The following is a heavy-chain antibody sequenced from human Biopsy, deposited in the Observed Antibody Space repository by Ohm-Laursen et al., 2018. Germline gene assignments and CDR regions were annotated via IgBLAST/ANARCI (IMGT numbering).Heavy chain of an antibody. J-gene: IGHJ6*02. CDR3: ARVPLPGIGAAYQGRFLYGMDV. CDR1: GGSFNGYF. D-gene: IGHD6-13*01. V-gene: IGHV4-34*01. CDR2: ITQSGST. Sequence: SQTLSLTCAVYGGSFNGYFWSWIRQPPGKGLEWIGDITQSGSTNYSPSLKSRVTISVDTAKKQFSLSLRSGTAADTAAYYCARVPLPGIGAAYQGRFLYGMDVWGQGTTVSVSS.